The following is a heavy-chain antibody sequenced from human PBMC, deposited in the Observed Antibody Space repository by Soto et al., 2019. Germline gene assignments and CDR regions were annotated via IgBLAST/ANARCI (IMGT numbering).Heavy chain of an antibody. CDR3: ATPRPGSHGYAS. J-gene: IGHJ5*02. V-gene: IGHV3-15*01. CDR2: IKSKADGSTT. D-gene: IGHD3-16*01. Sequence: EGQLVEAGGCLVKPGWSLRLSCAASGITLSNVWMTWVLQAPGKGLDWVGRIKSKADGSTTEYGSHVTDRFIISRDDSEHTLDLQMHSLKTEDTGVYYCATPRPGSHGYASWGQGTRVAVSS. CDR1: GITLSNVW.